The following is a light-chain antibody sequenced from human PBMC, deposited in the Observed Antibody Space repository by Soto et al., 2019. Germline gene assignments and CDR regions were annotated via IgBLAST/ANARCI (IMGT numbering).Light chain of an antibody. J-gene: IGLJ1*01. CDR2: QVS. V-gene: IGLV2-14*01. CDR3: CSYTTSTAFYV. Sequence: QSVLTQPASVSGSPGQSITISCTGTSSDVGGYYYVSWYQHHPGKAPKLMIYQVSNRPSGVSNRFSGSKSGNTASLTISGLQAEDEGDYYCCSYTTSTAFYVFGTGTKVTV. CDR1: SSDVGGYYY.